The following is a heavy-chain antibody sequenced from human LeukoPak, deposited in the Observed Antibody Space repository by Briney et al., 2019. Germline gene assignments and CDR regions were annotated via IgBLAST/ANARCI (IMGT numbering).Heavy chain of an antibody. V-gene: IGHV4-59*01. CDR3: ARSYDRPYYFDY. J-gene: IGHJ4*02. Sequence: PSETLSLTCTVSGGSISSYYWCWIRQPPGKGLEWIGYIYYSGSTNYNPSLKSRVTISVDTSKNQFSLKLSSVTAADTAVYYCARSYDRPYYFDYWGQGTLVTVSS. D-gene: IGHD3-22*01. CDR2: IYYSGST. CDR1: GGSISSYY.